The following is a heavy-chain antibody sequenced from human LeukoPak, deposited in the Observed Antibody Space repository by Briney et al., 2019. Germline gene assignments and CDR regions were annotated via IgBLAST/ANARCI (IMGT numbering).Heavy chain of an antibody. CDR2: INSDGSIT. CDR1: GFTFTTYW. Sequence: GGSLRLSCAASGFTFTTYWMHWVRQAPGKGLVWVSHINSDGSITSYADSVEGRFTISRDNAKNTLYLQMNSLRAEDTAVYYCARDAVDTANAVWGQGTTVTVSS. CDR3: ARDAVDTANAV. D-gene: IGHD5-18*01. J-gene: IGHJ6*02. V-gene: IGHV3-74*01.